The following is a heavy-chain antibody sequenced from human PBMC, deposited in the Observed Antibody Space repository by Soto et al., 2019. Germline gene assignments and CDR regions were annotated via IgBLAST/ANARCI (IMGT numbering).Heavy chain of an antibody. D-gene: IGHD3-10*01. J-gene: IGHJ6*03. Sequence: SETLSLTCTVSGGSISSYYWSWIRQPPGKGLEWIGYIYYSGSTNYNPSLKSRVTISVDTSKNQFSLKLSSVTAADTAVYYCAAKRFGDNELYYYYYMDVWGKGTTVTVSS. V-gene: IGHV4-59*01. CDR3: AAKRFGDNELYYYYYMDV. CDR1: GGSISSYY. CDR2: IYYSGST.